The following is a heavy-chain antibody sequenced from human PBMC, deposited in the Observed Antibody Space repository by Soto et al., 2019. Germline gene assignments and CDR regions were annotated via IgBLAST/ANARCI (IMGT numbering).Heavy chain of an antibody. D-gene: IGHD2-8*01. Sequence: QVQLQQWGAGLLKPSETLSLTCAVYGGSFSGYYWSWIPQPPRKGLEWIGEINHNGSTNYNPSLKSRVTISVVTSRKQFSLKLSSVTAANTAVYYCARGAMVYASYDYYYYMDVWGKGTTVTVSS. J-gene: IGHJ6*03. V-gene: IGHV4-34*01. CDR3: ARGAMVYASYDYYYYMDV. CDR1: GGSFSGYY. CDR2: INHNGST.